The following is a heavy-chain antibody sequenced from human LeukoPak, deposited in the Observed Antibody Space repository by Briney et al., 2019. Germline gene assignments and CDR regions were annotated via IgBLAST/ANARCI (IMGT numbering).Heavy chain of an antibody. CDR3: AREYTGSDYFDY. CDR1: GFNFSNYE. CDR2: ISSSGRTM. V-gene: IGHV3-48*03. D-gene: IGHD5-12*01. J-gene: IGHJ4*02. Sequence: GGSLRLSCAASGFNFSNYEMNWVRQAPGKGLEWVSYISSSGRTMYYADSVKGRYTISRDNAENSLYLQMNSLRAEDTAVYYCAREYTGSDYFDYWGQGTLVTVSS.